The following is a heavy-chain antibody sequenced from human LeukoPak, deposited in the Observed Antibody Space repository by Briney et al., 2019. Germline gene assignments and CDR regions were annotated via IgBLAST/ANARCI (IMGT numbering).Heavy chain of an antibody. CDR1: GFTFGSYW. J-gene: IGHJ6*03. V-gene: IGHV3-48*01. CDR2: ISIRSSTI. CDR3: ARDGNSGSYYAYYYYYMDV. Sequence: GGSLRLSCAASGFTFGSYWMHWVRQAPGKGLEWVSYISIRSSTIYYADSVKGRFTISRDNAKNSLYLQMNSLRAEDTAVYYCARDGNSGSYYAYYYYYMDVWGKGTTVTVSS. D-gene: IGHD1-26*01.